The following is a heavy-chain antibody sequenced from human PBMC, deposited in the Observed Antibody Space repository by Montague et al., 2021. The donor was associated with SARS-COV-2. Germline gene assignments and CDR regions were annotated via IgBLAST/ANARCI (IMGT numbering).Heavy chain of an antibody. J-gene: IGHJ4*02. CDR1: GYSISSGYY. Sequence: SETLSLICTVSGYSISSGYYWGWIRQPPGKGLEWIGSIYHSGSTYYNPSPKSRVTISVDTSKNQFSLKLSSVTAADTAVYYCARDVRYYDFWSGRAQTSPDYWGQGTLVTVSS. CDR2: IYHSGST. D-gene: IGHD3-3*01. V-gene: IGHV4-38-2*02. CDR3: ARDVRYYDFWSGRAQTSPDY.